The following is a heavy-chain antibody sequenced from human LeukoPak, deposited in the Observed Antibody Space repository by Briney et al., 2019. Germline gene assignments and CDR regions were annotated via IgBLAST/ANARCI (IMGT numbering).Heavy chain of an antibody. CDR3: ARGGYYYDTTGLTRGWFDP. CDR2: ISSLTITT. J-gene: IGHJ5*02. Sequence: KPGGSLRLSCSASGFTFSDYSMTWIRQVPGKGLEWVSYISSLTITTYYADSVTGRFTISRDNAKNSLYLEMNTLRAEDTAMYYCARGGYYYDTTGLTRGWFDPWGQGTLVTVSS. D-gene: IGHD3-22*01. CDR1: GFTFSDYS. V-gene: IGHV3-11*01.